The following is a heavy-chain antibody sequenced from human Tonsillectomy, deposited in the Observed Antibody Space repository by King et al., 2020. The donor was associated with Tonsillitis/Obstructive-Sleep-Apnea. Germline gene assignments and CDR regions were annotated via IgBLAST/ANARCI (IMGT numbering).Heavy chain of an antibody. CDR2: INHSGST. V-gene: IGHV4-34*01. J-gene: IGHJ5*02. CDR1: GGSFSGYY. D-gene: IGHD2-2*02. CDR3: ARGLGVVVPAAIRRKYNWFDP. Sequence: QVQLQQWGAGLLKPSETLSLTCAVYGGSFSGYYWSWIRQPPGKGLEWIGEINHSGSTNYNPSLKSRVTISVDTSMNQFSLKLNSVTAADTAVYYCARGLGVVVPAAIRRKYNWFDPWGQGTQVTVSS.